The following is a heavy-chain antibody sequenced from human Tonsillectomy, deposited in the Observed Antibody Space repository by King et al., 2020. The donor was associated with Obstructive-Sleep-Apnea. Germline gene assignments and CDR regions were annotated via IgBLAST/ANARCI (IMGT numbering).Heavy chain of an antibody. CDR2: IYYSGST. J-gene: IGHJ6*02. V-gene: IGHV4-39*06. CDR1: GGSISSSSYY. CDR3: AREGDIVVVPAANMDV. D-gene: IGHD2-2*01. Sequence: RLQLQESGPGLVKPSETLSLTCTVSGGSISSSSYYWGWIRQPPGKGLEWIGSIYYSGSTYYNPSLKSRVTISVDTSKNQFSLKLSSVTAADTAVYYCAREGDIVVVPAANMDVWGQGTTVTVSS.